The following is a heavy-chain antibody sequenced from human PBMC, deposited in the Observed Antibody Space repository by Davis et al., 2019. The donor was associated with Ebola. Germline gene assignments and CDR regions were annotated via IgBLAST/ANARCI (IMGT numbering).Heavy chain of an antibody. J-gene: IGHJ4*02. CDR2: INPSGGST. V-gene: IGHV1-46*01. CDR3: ARDEAVRYGGSYYSFDY. D-gene: IGHD1-26*01. CDR1: GYTFTSYY. Sequence: ASVKVSCKASGYTFTSYYMHWVRQAPGQGLEWMGIINPSGGSTSYAQKFQGRVTMTRDTSTSTVYMELSSLRSEDTAVYYCARDEAVRYGGSYYSFDYWGQGTLVTVSS.